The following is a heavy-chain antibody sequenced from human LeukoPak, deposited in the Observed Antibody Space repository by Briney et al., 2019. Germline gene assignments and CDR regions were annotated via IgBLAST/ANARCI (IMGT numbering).Heavy chain of an antibody. Sequence: GGSLRLSCAASGFTVSSNYMSWVRQAPGKGLVWVSRINSDGSSTSYADSAKGRFTISRDNAKNTLYLQMNSLRAEDTAVYYCAREYYDILTGHFDYWGQGTLVTVSS. CDR3: AREYYDILTGHFDY. CDR2: INSDGSST. V-gene: IGHV3-74*01. D-gene: IGHD3-9*01. J-gene: IGHJ4*02. CDR1: GFTVSSNY.